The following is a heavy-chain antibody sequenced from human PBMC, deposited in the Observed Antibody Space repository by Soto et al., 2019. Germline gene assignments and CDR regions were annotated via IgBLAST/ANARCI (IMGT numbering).Heavy chain of an antibody. CDR3: APDKEVLLTNYNTAV. CDR2: INVDGTET. CDR1: RFTFGSYW. V-gene: IGHV3-74*01. Sequence: PGGCLRLSCTAPRFTFGSYWMHWVRQAPGKGLVWVSDINVDGTETWYADSVKGRFTISRDNDKKTLYLHMTGLRFDDPGVYYCAPDKEVLLTNYNTAVLGPGTMVTVSS. D-gene: IGHD3-9*01. J-gene: IGHJ6*02.